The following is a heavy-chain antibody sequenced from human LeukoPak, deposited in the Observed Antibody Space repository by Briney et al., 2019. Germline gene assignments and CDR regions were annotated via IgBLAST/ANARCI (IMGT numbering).Heavy chain of an antibody. CDR2: IIPILGIA. CDR1: GGTFSSYA. J-gene: IGHJ5*02. CDR3: ARYVNSTIFGP. V-gene: IGHV1-69*04. D-gene: IGHD3-3*01. Sequence: ASVKVSCKASGGTFSSYAISWVRRAPGQGLEWMGRIIPILGIANYAQKFQGRVTITADKSTSTAYMELSSLRSEDTAVYYCARYVNSTIFGPWGQGTLVTVSS.